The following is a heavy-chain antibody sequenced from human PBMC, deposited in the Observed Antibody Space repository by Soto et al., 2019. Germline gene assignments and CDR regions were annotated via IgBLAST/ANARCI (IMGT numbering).Heavy chain of an antibody. CDR2: ISSSSSTI. Sequence: ESGGGLVQPGGSLRLSCAASGFTFSSYSMNWVRQAPGKGLEWVSYISSSSSTIYYADSVKGRFTISRDNAKNSLYLQMNSLRDEDTAVYYCARQGNYYGSGRKYYYYGMDVWGQGTTVTVSS. CDR1: GFTFSSYS. CDR3: ARQGNYYGSGRKYYYYGMDV. J-gene: IGHJ6*02. D-gene: IGHD3-10*01. V-gene: IGHV3-48*02.